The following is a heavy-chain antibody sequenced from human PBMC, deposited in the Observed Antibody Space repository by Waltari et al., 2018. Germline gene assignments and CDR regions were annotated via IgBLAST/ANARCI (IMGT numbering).Heavy chain of an antibody. Sequence: QVQLVESGGGVVQPGRSLRLSCAASGFTFSSYAMHWVRLAPGKGLEWVAVISYDGSNKYYADSVKGRFTISRDNSKNTLYLQMNSLRAEDTAVYYCANSHIVATTPGWFDPWGQGTLVTVSS. CDR3: ANSHIVATTPGWFDP. CDR2: ISYDGSNK. D-gene: IGHD5-12*01. J-gene: IGHJ5*02. CDR1: GFTFSSYA. V-gene: IGHV3-30-3*01.